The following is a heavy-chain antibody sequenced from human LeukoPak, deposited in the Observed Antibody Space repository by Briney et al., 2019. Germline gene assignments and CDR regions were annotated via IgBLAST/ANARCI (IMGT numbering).Heavy chain of an antibody. Sequence: GGSLRLSCAASGFTVSSNYMSWVRQAPGKGLEWVSHIYRGGSTSYADSVKGRFTFSRDNSKNTLYLQMNSLRAEDTAVYYCARDRVNWNDVGGLFDYWGQGTLVTVSS. CDR2: IYRGGST. V-gene: IGHV3-53*01. J-gene: IGHJ4*02. CDR3: ARDRVNWNDVGGLFDY. CDR1: GFTVSSNY. D-gene: IGHD1-1*01.